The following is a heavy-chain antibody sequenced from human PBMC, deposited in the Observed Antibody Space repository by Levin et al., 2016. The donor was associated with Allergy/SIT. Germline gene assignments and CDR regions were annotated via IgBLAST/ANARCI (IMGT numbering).Heavy chain of an antibody. CDR1: GLTVSSNY. CDR2: IYSGDTT. J-gene: IGHJ4*02. D-gene: IGHD6-13*01. Sequence: GESLKISCAASGLTVSSNYMSWVRQAPGEGLEWVSVIYSGDTTYYTDSVKGRFSISRDSSKNTLYLQMNSLRSDDTAVYYCARLPTGYSSSVDYWGQGVLVTVSS. CDR3: ARLPTGYSSSVDY. V-gene: IGHV3-66*02.